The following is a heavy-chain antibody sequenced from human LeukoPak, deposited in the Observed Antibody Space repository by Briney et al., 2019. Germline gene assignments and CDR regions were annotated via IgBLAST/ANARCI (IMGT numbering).Heavy chain of an antibody. CDR2: ISGSGGST. V-gene: IGHV3-23*01. Sequence: GGSLRLSCAASGFTFSSYAMSWVRQAPGKGLEWVSAISGSGGSTYYADSVKGRFTISRDNSKNTLYLQMNSLRAEDTAVYYCARGIYDFWSGYNYWGQGTLATVSS. CDR1: GFTFSSYA. D-gene: IGHD3-3*01. CDR3: ARGIYDFWSGYNY. J-gene: IGHJ4*02.